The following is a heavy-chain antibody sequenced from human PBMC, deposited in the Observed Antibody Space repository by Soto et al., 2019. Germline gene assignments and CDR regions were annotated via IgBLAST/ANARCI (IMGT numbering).Heavy chain of an antibody. CDR2: IIPIHGTT. CDR3: ARAWRIETFGLITMSKGMDV. J-gene: IGHJ6*02. V-gene: IGHV1-69*01. CDR1: GGSLTSYP. Sequence: QMEQSGAEVRKPGSSVKVSCKPSGGSLTSYPMAWVRQAPGQGFEWMGGIIPIHGTTEYAQKFQGRVTITADESTNRATLELTGLTSEDTAVYYCARAWRIETFGLITMSKGMDVWGQGTTVTVSS. D-gene: IGHD3-10*02.